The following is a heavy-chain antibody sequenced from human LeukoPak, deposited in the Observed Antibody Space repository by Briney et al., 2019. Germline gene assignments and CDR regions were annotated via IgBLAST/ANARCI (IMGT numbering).Heavy chain of an antibody. CDR2: ISLSSSYI. J-gene: IGHJ4*02. Sequence: GGSLRLSCAASGFTFSSYSMNWVRQAPGEGLEWVSYISLSSSYIYYADSVKGRFTISRDNAKNSLFLQMNSLRAEDTAVYYCSRGENYYDSSASGDYWGQGTLVTVSS. CDR3: SRGENYYDSSASGDY. V-gene: IGHV3-21*01. D-gene: IGHD3-22*01. CDR1: GFTFSSYS.